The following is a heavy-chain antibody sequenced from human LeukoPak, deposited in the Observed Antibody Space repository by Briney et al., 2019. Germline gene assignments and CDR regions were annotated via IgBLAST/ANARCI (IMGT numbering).Heavy chain of an antibody. J-gene: IGHJ4*02. Sequence: GGSLRLSCAASGFTFSNYWMSWVRQAPAGKGLEWVANIKQDGSEKYYMDSVKGRFTISRDNAKNSLYLQMNSLRAEDTAVYYCARDGYYGSGSHPYFGCWGQGTLVTVSS. V-gene: IGHV3-7*03. D-gene: IGHD3-10*01. CDR1: GFTFSNYW. CDR3: ARDGYYGSGSHPYFGC. CDR2: IKQDGSEK.